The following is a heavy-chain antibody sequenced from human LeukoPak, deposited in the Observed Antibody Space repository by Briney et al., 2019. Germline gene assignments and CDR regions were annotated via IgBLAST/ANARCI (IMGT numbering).Heavy chain of an antibody. CDR2: ISGSGSST. Sequence: PGGSLRLSCAASGFTFSIYAMSWVRQAPGKGLEWVSVISGSGSSTYYADSVKGRFTFSRDNSKNTLYLQMNSLRAEDTAMYYCARGAYCSSTSCYFTWGQGTLVTVSS. CDR3: ARGAYCSSTSCYFT. V-gene: IGHV3-23*01. CDR1: GFTFSIYA. D-gene: IGHD2-2*01. J-gene: IGHJ5*02.